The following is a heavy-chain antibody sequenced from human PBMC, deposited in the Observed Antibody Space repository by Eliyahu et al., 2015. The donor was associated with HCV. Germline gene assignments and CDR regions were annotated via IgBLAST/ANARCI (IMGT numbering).Heavy chain of an antibody. CDR1: GFXFXSYX. CDR3: ARDYYDFWSGYHTDAFDI. Sequence: EVQLVESGGGXVQPGGSLRLSCAASGFXFXSYXMNWVRQAPGKGLXWVSYISSSSSTIYYADSVKGRFTISRDNAKNSLYLQMNSLRAEDTAVYYCARDYYDFWSGYHTDAFDIWGQGTMVTVSS. J-gene: IGHJ3*02. CDR2: ISSSSSTI. V-gene: IGHV3-48*01. D-gene: IGHD3-3*01.